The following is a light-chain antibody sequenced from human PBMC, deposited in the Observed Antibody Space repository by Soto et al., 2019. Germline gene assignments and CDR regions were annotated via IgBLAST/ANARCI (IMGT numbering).Light chain of an antibody. CDR3: CSSVGSPNWV. V-gene: IGLV2-23*02. CDR1: SSDVGSYNR. CDR2: EVN. J-gene: IGLJ3*02. Sequence: QSALTQPASVSGSPGQSITISCTGTSSDVGSYNRVSWYQQYPGKAPTLMIYEVNKRPSGVSNRFSGSKSGNTASLTISGLQAEDEADYYCCSSVGSPNWVFGGGTKVTVL.